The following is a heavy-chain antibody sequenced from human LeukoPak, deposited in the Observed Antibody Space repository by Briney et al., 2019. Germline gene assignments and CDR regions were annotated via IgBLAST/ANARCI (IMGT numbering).Heavy chain of an antibody. J-gene: IGHJ4*02. V-gene: IGHV3-48*01. CDR2: ISSSSSTI. D-gene: IGHD3-10*01. CDR1: GFTFSSYS. CDR3: AKAHKASGPFDY. Sequence: GGSLRLSCAASGFTFSSYSMNWVRQAPGKGLEWVSYISSSSSTIYYADSVKGRFTISRDNSKNTLYLQMNSLRAEDTAVYYCAKAHKASGPFDYWGQGTLVTVSS.